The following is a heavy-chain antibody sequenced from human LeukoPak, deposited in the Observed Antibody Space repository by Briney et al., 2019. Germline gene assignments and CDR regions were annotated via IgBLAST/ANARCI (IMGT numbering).Heavy chain of an antibody. D-gene: IGHD1-26*01. Sequence: GGSLRLSCAAPGLITVDYAIHWVRQAPGKGLEWVSLICGDGGSTFYADSVRGRFTISRDNSKNSMSLQMSSLRSEDTALYFCVRESERSGWFDHWGQGTLVTVSS. V-gene: IGHV3-43*02. CDR1: GLITVDYA. J-gene: IGHJ5*02. CDR2: ICGDGGST. CDR3: VRESERSGWFDH.